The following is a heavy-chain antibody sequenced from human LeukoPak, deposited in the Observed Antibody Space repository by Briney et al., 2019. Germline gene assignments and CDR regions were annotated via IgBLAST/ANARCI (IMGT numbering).Heavy chain of an antibody. CDR3: AKLFVVVPAASYYFAY. J-gene: IGHJ4*02. D-gene: IGHD2-2*01. CDR2: ISASGGST. CDR1: GFTFSGYA. V-gene: IGHV3-23*01. Sequence: GGSLRLSCAASGFTFSGYAMSWVRQAPGKGLDWVSAISASGGSTYYADSVKGRFTISRDNPKNTLYLQMNSLRAEDTAVYYCAKLFVVVPAASYYFAYWGQGTLVTVPS.